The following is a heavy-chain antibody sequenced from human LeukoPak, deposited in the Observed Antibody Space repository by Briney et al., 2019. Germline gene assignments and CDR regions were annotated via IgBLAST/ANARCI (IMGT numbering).Heavy chain of an antibody. CDR2: IIPIFGTA. CDR1: GGTFSSYA. V-gene: IGHV1-69*06. D-gene: IGHD2-15*01. Sequence: GASVKVSCKASGGTFSSYAIGWVRQAPGQGLEWMGGIIPIFGTANYAQKFQGRVTITADKSTSTAYMELSSLRSEDTAVYYCARSYCSGGSCYEGPSGFDYWGQGTLVTVSS. J-gene: IGHJ4*02. CDR3: ARSYCSGGSCYEGPSGFDY.